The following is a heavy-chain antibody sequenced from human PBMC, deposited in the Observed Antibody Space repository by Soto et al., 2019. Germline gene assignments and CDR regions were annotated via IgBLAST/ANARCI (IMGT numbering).Heavy chain of an antibody. D-gene: IGHD3-22*01. CDR3: ARGLYYYDSSGYWGS. CDR2: ISSSSSTI. Sequence: PGGSLRLSCAASGFTFSIYSLNCVRQAPGKGLEWVSYISSSSSTIYYADSVKGRFTISRDNAKNSLYLQMNSLRDEDTAVYYCARGLYYYDSSGYWGSWGQGT. CDR1: GFTFSIYS. V-gene: IGHV3-48*02. J-gene: IGHJ5*02.